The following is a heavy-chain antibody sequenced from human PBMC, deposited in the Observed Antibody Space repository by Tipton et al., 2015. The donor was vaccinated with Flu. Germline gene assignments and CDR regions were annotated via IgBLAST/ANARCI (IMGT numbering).Heavy chain of an antibody. CDR3: ASHSYSRGRAGH. D-gene: IGHD4-11*01. CDR1: GGSLSGYY. V-gene: IGHV4-38-2*02. J-gene: IGHJ4*02. Sequence: TLSLTCNVSGGSLSGYYWSWIRQPPGKGLEWIGSIDHSGTTYYNPSLKSRVTISVDTSKNQFSLKLSSVTAADTAVFYCASHSYSRGRAGHWGQGTLVTVSS. CDR2: IDHSGTT.